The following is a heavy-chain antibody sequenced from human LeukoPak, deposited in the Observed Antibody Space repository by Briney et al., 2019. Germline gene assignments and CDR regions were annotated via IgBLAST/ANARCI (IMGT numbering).Heavy chain of an antibody. Sequence: SETLSLTCTVSGGSISSSSYYWGWIRQPPGKGLEWIGSIYYSGSTYYNPSLKSRVTISVDTSKNQFSLKLSSVPAADTAVYYCARSELRYFDWPLSLFDYWGQGTLVTVSS. D-gene: IGHD3-9*01. V-gene: IGHV4-39*01. CDR3: ARSELRYFDWPLSLFDY. CDR1: GGSISSSSYY. J-gene: IGHJ4*02. CDR2: IYYSGST.